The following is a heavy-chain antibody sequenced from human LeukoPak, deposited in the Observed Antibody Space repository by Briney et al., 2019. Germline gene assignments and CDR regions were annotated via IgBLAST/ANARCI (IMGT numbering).Heavy chain of an antibody. CDR3: ASTYYDSGGFSPFDY. CDR2: INHSGSA. CDR1: GGSFSGFY. V-gene: IGHV4-34*01. J-gene: IGHJ4*02. Sequence: PSETLSLTCGAHGGSFSGFYWSWIRLPPGKGPEWIGQINHSGSANYNPSLRSRVTISVDMSKSQFSLNLRSVTAADTGVYYCASTYYDSGGFSPFDYWGQGSLVTVSS. D-gene: IGHD3-22*01.